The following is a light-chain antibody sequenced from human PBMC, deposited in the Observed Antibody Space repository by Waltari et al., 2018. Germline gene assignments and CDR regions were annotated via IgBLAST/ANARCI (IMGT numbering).Light chain of an antibody. Sequence: QSVLTQPPSASGPPGQRVTISCSGSSSHIGSNYVNWYTQLPGTAPKLLLYTNSERPSGVPDRFSGSKSGTSASLAISGLRSEDEGDYFCAAWDDRLTVVVFGGGTKLTVL. V-gene: IGLV1-47*01. CDR2: TNS. J-gene: IGLJ2*01. CDR1: SSHIGSNY. CDR3: AAWDDRLTVVV.